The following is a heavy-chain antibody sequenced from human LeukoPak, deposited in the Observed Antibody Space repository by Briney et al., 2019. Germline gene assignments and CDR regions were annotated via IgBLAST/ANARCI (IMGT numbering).Heavy chain of an antibody. J-gene: IGHJ6*03. CDR2: ISSSSSYI. Sequence: PGGSLRLSCAASGFTFSSYSMNWVRQAPGKGLEWVSSISSSSSYIYYADSVKGRFTISGDNAKNSLYLQMNSLRAEDTAVYYCARSGHGSYYYYMDVWGKGTTVTVSS. V-gene: IGHV3-21*01. D-gene: IGHD1-26*01. CDR1: GFTFSSYS. CDR3: ARSGHGSYYYYMDV.